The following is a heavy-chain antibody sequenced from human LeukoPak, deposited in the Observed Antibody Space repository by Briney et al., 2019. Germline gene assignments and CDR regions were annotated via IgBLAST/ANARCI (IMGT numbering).Heavy chain of an antibody. V-gene: IGHV5-51*01. D-gene: IGHD3-10*01. CDR1: GYSFTSYW. J-gene: IGHJ5*02. CDR2: IYPDDSDT. Sequence: GESLKISCKGSGYSFTSYWIGWVRQMPGKGLGWMGIIYPDDSDTIYSPSFQGQVTISADKSISTAYLQWNSLKASDTAMYYCVRLDSSPDTMAHIGWFDPWGQGTLVTVSS. CDR3: VRLDSSPDTMAHIGWFDP.